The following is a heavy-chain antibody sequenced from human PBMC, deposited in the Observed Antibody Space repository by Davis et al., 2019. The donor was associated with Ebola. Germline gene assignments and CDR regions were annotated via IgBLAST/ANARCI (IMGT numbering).Heavy chain of an antibody. CDR1: GYTFSNYY. CDR3: ARDNSIWSGYYIDY. D-gene: IGHD3-3*01. J-gene: IGHJ4*02. CDR2: INPSAGYT. V-gene: IGHV1-46*01. Sequence: AASVKVSCKAFGYTFSNYYIHWVRQAPGQGLEWMGVINPSAGYTNYAQKFQGRVTMTTDTSTSTVHMELRSLRSDDTAVYYCARDNSIWSGYYIDYWGQGTLVTVSS.